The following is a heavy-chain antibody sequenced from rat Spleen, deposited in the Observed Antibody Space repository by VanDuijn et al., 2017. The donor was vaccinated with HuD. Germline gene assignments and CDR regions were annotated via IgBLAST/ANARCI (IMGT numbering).Heavy chain of an antibody. CDR1: GFTFSNYG. CDR3: ATGGYYSGDPYWYFDF. V-gene: IGHV5S13*01. D-gene: IGHD1-1*01. CDR2: ISTGGGNT. Sequence: EVQMVESGGGLVQPGRSLKLSCAASGFTFSNYGMAWVRQTPTKGLEWVASISTGGGNTYYRDSVKGRFTISRDNAKSTLYLQMDSLRSEDTATYYCATGGYYSGDPYWYFDFWGPGTMVTVSS. J-gene: IGHJ1*01.